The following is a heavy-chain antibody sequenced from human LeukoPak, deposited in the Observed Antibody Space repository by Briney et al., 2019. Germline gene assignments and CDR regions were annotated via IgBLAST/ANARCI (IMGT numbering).Heavy chain of an antibody. D-gene: IGHD3-3*01. CDR1: GFTFSSYA. V-gene: IGHV3-30-3*01. J-gene: IGHJ4*02. CDR2: ISYDGSNK. Sequence: PGGSLRLSCAASGFTFSSYAMHWVRQAPGKGLEWVAVISYDGSNKYYADSVKGRFTISIDNSKNTLYLQMNSLRAEDTAVYYCARDEWNFDYWGQGTLVTVSS. CDR3: ARDEWNFDY.